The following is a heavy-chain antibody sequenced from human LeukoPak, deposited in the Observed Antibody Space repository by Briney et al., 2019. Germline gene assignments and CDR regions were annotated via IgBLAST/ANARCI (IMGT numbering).Heavy chain of an antibody. CDR1: GGTFSSYP. CDR2: ITPIFGAA. J-gene: IGHJ4*02. V-gene: IGHV1-69*13. D-gene: IGHD4-23*01. CDR3: ARNSRVASTSGLNY. Sequence: VKVSCKASGGTFSSYPFTWVRQAPGQGLEWMGEITPIFGAANYAQTFQGRVTITADESTSTVFMELSSLRSDDTAFYYCARNSRVASTSGLNYWGQGTLVTVSS.